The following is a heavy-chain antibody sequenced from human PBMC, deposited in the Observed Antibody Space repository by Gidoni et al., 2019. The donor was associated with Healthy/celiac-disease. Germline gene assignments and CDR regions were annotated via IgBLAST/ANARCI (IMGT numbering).Heavy chain of an antibody. CDR2: SYYSGST. CDR1: GGSVSSGSYY. D-gene: IGHD6-19*01. CDR3: ARDLGGQWLVPGYFDY. Sequence: QVQLQESGPGLVQPSETLSLTCTVSGGSVSSGSYYWSWIRQPPGKGLEWIGYSYYSGSTNYNTSLKSRVTIAVDTSKNQFSLKLSSVTAADTAVYYCARDLGGQWLVPGYFDYWGQGTLVTVSS. J-gene: IGHJ4*02. V-gene: IGHV4-61*01.